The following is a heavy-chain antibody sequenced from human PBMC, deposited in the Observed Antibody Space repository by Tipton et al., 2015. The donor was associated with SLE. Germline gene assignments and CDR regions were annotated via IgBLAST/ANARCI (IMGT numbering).Heavy chain of an antibody. D-gene: IGHD3-10*01. CDR2: ISSSSSYI. J-gene: IGHJ2*01. V-gene: IGHV3-11*06. CDR3: ARDRIWYFDL. Sequence: SLRLSCAASGFTFSDYYMSWIRQAPGKGLEWVSYISSSSSYIYYADSMKGRFTISRDNAKNSLYLQMNSLRAEDTAVYYCARDRIWYFDLWGRGTLVTVSS. CDR1: GFTFSDYY.